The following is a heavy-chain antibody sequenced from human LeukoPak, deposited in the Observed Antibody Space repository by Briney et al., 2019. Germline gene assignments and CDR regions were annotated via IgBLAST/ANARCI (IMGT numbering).Heavy chain of an antibody. Sequence: GGSLRLSCATSGFTFSSYGMHWVRQAPGKGLEWVAVISYDGSNKYYADSVKGRFTISRDNSKNTLYLQMNSLRAEDTAVYYCAKFRGADSGYDFLFDYWGQGTLVTVSS. CDR1: GFTFSSYG. CDR3: AKFRGADSGYDFLFDY. CDR2: ISYDGSNK. V-gene: IGHV3-30*18. J-gene: IGHJ4*02. D-gene: IGHD5-12*01.